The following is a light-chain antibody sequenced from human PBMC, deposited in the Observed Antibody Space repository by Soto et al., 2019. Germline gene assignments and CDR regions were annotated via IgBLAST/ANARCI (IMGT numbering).Light chain of an antibody. CDR2: GAS. J-gene: IGKJ1*01. Sequence: DIQITPSPSTLSACVGDSFTITCRASQSIINLLSCYQHKPGXAPXLXXFGASSLESGVPSRFSGSGSGTEFTLTISSLQPDDFAVYYCQQYGSSPRTFGQGTKV. V-gene: IGKV1-5*01. CDR1: QSIINL. CDR3: QQYGSSPRT.